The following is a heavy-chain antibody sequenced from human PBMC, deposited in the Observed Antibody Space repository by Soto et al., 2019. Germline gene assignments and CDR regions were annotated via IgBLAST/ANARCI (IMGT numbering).Heavy chain of an antibody. D-gene: IGHD1-26*01. CDR1: GGTFSTYA. CDR2: IIPLFGTA. J-gene: IGHJ4*02. V-gene: IGHV1-69*01. CDR3: ARGWETVGTTTPFAY. Sequence: QVQLVQSGAEVKKPGSSVKVSCKASGGTFSTYAITWVGQAPGQGLEWRGGIIPLFGTANYAQKFRGRVTVTADESTSTAHMELSSLRSEDTAVYYCARGWETVGTTTPFAYWGQGTLVTVSS.